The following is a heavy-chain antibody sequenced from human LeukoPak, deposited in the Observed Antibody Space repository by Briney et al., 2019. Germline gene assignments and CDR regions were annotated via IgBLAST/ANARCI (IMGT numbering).Heavy chain of an antibody. V-gene: IGHV3-7*01. CDR2: IKLDGSEK. CDR3: GRGGSQRVSS. Sequence: PGGSLRLSCIASGFTFSDYWMSWVRQAPGKGLEWVAKIKLDGSEKYYVDSVKGRFSISRDNAKKSLYLQMNSLRVEDTAVYYCGRGGSQRVSSWGQGTLVTVSS. CDR1: GFTFSDYW. D-gene: IGHD2-8*01. J-gene: IGHJ4*02.